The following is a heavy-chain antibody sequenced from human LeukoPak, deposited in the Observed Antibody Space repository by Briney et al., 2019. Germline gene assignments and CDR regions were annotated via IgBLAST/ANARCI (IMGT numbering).Heavy chain of an antibody. CDR3: IKDLRLDLHLDTFAK. CDR1: GFNIDDYA. Sequence: PGGSLRLSCAASGFNIDDYAMHGVRQAPGKGLEGVSSISWDSGSRVYGESVKGRFTISRDNANNFLYLQMNSLTPEDTAIYYCIKDLRLDLHLDTFAKWGQGTKVTVSA. D-gene: IGHD1-7*01. J-gene: IGHJ3*02. CDR2: ISWDSGSR. V-gene: IGHV3-9*01.